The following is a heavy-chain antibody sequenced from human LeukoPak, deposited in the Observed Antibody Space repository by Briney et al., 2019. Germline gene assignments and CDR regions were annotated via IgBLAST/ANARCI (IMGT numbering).Heavy chain of an antibody. V-gene: IGHV3-7*03. CDR2: INSDGSEG. CDR3: AGSSYSSSSSV. CDR1: GFTFRGFW. J-gene: IGHJ3*01. D-gene: IGHD6-6*01. Sequence: GGSLRLSCAVSGFTFRGFWVSWSRQAPGKGLEWVASINSDGSEGYYADVVKGRFTISRDNAKNSLYLQINSLRAEDTAVYYCAGSSYSSSSSVWGQGTMVTVSS.